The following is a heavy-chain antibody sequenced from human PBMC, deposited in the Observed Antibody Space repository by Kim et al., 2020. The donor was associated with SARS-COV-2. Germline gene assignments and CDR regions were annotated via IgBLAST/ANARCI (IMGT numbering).Heavy chain of an antibody. CDR3: AREPRYSSGFFDY. V-gene: IGHV7-4-1*02. Sequence: YAQGLTGRFVFSLDTSVSTAYLQISSLKAEDTAAYYCAREPRYSSGFFDYWGQGTLVTVSS. J-gene: IGHJ4*02. D-gene: IGHD6-19*01.